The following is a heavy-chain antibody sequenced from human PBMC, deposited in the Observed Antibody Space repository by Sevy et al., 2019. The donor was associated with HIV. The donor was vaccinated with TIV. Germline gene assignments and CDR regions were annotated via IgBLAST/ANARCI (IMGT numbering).Heavy chain of an antibody. Sequence: ASVKVSCKASGYSFTEFYMHWVRQAPGQGLEWMGIIKPNDDFIRYAQRFQGRITMTRDASTRTVYMELSSLRSEDTAMYYCARDVSLGTTDGFYLDYWGQGTLVTVSS. CDR1: GYSFTEFY. J-gene: IGHJ4*02. D-gene: IGHD1-1*01. CDR3: ARDVSLGTTDGFYLDY. CDR2: IKPNDDFI. V-gene: IGHV1-46*01.